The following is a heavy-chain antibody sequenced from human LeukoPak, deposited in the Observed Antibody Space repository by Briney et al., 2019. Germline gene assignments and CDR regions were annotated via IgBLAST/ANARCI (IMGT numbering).Heavy chain of an antibody. CDR3: ANRHDSSGYFFNY. Sequence: PGGSLRLSCVASGFTFTRYVMSWVRQAPGKGLGWVSSVSESGSNRYYADSVKGRFSISRDNSKNMLYLQMGSLRAEDTATYYCANRHDSSGYFFNYWGQGTLVTVSS. CDR1: GFTFTRYV. V-gene: IGHV3-23*01. CDR2: VSESGSNR. D-gene: IGHD3-22*01. J-gene: IGHJ4*02.